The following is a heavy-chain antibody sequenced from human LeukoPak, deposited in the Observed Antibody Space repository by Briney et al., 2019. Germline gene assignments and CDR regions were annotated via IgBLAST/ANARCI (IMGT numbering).Heavy chain of an antibody. CDR2: INPTSFTI. Sequence: PGGSLRLSCAASQFTFSNYAMNWVRQAPGKGLEWVSYINPTSFTIYYADSVRGRFTISRDNPSNSLYLQMDSLTEDDTAVYFCARXGXXXXXYXDSWXXGTQVTV. CDR1: QFTFSNYA. J-gene: IGHJ4*02. CDR3: ARXGXXXXXYXDS. V-gene: IGHV3-48*02.